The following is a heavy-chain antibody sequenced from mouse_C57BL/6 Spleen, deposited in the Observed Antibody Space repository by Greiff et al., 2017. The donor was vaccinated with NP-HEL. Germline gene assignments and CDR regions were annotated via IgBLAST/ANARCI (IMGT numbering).Heavy chain of an antibody. CDR2: IRSKSNNYAT. D-gene: IGHD2-3*01. V-gene: IGHV10-1*01. J-gene: IGHJ4*01. CDR1: GFSFNTYA. Sequence: DVKLVESGGGLVQPKGSLKLSCAASGFSFNTYAMNWVRQAPGKGLEWVARIRSKSNNYATYYADSVKDRFTISRDDSESMLYLQMNNLKTEDTAMYYCVRRGWLLPFYAMDYWGQGTSVTVSS. CDR3: VRRGWLLPFYAMDY.